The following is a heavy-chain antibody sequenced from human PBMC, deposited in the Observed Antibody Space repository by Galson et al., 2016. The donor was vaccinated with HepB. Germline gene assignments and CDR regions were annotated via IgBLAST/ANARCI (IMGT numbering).Heavy chain of an antibody. CDR1: GFTFSSFA. CDR2: ISSNGGST. V-gene: IGHV3-64*02. CDR3: ARGGMDV. J-gene: IGHJ6*02. Sequence: SLRLSCAASGFTFSSFAMHWARQAPGKGLEYVSGISSNGGSTYYADSVRGRFTISRDNSKNTLYLQMGSLRAEDMAVYYCARGGMDVWGQGTTVTVSS.